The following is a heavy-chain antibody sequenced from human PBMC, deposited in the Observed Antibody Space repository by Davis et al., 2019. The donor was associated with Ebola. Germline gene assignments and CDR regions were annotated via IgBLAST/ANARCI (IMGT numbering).Heavy chain of an antibody. J-gene: IGHJ4*02. CDR1: GFTLSSKW. CDR2: IDHVGSGT. Sequence: GESLKISCAVSGFTLSSKWMHWVRQVPGKGLEWVSRIDHVGSGTSYADFVEGRFTISRDSVKNTVYLQMNNLRDEDTAMYYCATVFEYWGQGSLVTVSS. V-gene: IGHV3-74*01. CDR3: ATVFEY.